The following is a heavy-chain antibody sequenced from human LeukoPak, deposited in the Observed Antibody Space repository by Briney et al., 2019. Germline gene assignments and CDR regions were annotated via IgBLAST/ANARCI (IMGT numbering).Heavy chain of an antibody. V-gene: IGHV4-59*01. CDR2: IYCSGST. J-gene: IGHJ4*02. D-gene: IGHD3-9*01. CDR3: ARGLKFYDILTAYYTFPYFDY. CDR1: GGSLSSYY. Sequence: SETLSLTCTVSGGSLSSYYWTWIRQPPGKGLEWIGYIYCSGSTNYNPTLKSRVTISVDTSKNQFSLKLSSVTVADTAVYYCARGLKFYDILTAYYTFPYFDYWGQGALVTVSS.